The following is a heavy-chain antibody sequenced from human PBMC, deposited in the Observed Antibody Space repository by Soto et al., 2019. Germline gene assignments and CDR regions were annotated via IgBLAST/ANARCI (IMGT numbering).Heavy chain of an antibody. D-gene: IGHD2-8*01. V-gene: IGHV4-59*01. CDR2: IYDSGST. J-gene: IGHJ6*02. CDR3: ARGVYVDYYGMDV. CDR1: GASISGYF. Sequence: TSETLSLTCTVSGASISGYFWSWIRQPPGKGLEWIGDIYDSGSTSDNPSLRSRVTILVDTSKNQFSLEMSSMTAADTAVYYCARGVYVDYYGMDVWGQGTTVTVSS.